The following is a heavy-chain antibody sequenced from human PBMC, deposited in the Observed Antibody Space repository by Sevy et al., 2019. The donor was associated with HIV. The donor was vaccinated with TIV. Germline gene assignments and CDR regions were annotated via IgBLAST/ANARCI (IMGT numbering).Heavy chain of an antibody. CDR2: ISSSGNTI. Sequence: GGSLRLSCAASGFTFSHYYMSWIRQAPGKGLEWVSYISSSGNTIYYTYSVKGRFTISRDNAKNSLYLQMDSLRTEDTAVYYCARDPTYYDFWSGYYTGWFDPWGQGTLVTVSS. D-gene: IGHD3-3*01. CDR1: GFTFSHYY. J-gene: IGHJ5*02. V-gene: IGHV3-11*01. CDR3: ARDPTYYDFWSGYYTGWFDP.